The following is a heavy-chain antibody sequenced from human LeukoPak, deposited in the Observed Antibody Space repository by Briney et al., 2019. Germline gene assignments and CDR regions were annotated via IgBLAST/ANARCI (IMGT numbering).Heavy chain of an antibody. CDR1: GFTVSSNY. Sequence: GGSLRLSCAASGFTVSSNYMSWVRQAPGKGLEWGSVIYSGGSTYYADSVKGRFTISRDNSKNTLYLQMNSLRAEDTAVYYCARDGWFSGSSRDAFDIWGQGTMVTVSS. V-gene: IGHV3-53*01. CDR3: ARDGWFSGSSRDAFDI. D-gene: IGHD1-26*01. J-gene: IGHJ3*02. CDR2: IYSGGST.